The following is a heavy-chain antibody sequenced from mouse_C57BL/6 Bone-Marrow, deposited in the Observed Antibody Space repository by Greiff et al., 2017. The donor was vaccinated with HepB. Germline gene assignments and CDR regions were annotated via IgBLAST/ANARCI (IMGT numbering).Heavy chain of an antibody. CDR1: GYTFTDYN. V-gene: IGHV1-39*01. Sequence: VQLQQSGAELVKPGASVKLSCKASGYTFTDYNMNWVKQSNGKSLEWIGVINPNYGTTSYNQKFKGKATLTVDQSSSTAYMQLNSLTSEDSAVYYCEGTVVAGGYYFDYWGQGTTLTVSS. D-gene: IGHD1-1*01. CDR3: EGTVVAGGYYFDY. CDR2: INPNYGTT. J-gene: IGHJ2*01.